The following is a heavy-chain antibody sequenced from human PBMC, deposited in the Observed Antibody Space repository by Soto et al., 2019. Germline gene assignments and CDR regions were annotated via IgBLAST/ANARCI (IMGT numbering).Heavy chain of an antibody. CDR3: AIETLRLFSYDFWSGYPRVSSGMDV. Sequence: PSQTLSLTCAISGDSVSSNSAAWNWTRQSPSRGLEWLGRTYYRSKWYNDYAVSVKSRITINPDTSKNQFSLQLNSVTPEDTAVYYCAIETLRLFSYDFWSGYPRVSSGMDVWGQGTTVTVSS. CDR1: GDSVSSNSAA. CDR2: TYYRSKWYN. V-gene: IGHV6-1*01. D-gene: IGHD3-3*01. J-gene: IGHJ6*02.